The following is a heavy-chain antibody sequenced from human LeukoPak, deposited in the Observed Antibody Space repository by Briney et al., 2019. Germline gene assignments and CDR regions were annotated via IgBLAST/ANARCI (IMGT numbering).Heavy chain of an antibody. J-gene: IGHJ3*02. CDR1: GFTFSSYW. V-gene: IGHV3-23*01. CDR3: AKDSGSGTYYSANAFDI. Sequence: GGSLRLSCAASGFTFSSYWMHWVRQAPGKGLEWVSGISGSGGSTHYSDSVKGRFTISRDNPKNTLYLQMNSLRAEDTAVYYCAKDSGSGTYYSANAFDIWGQGTMVTVSS. CDR2: ISGSGGST. D-gene: IGHD3-10*01.